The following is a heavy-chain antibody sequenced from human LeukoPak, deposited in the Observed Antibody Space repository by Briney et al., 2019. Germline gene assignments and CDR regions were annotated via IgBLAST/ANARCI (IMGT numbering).Heavy chain of an antibody. J-gene: IGHJ4*02. D-gene: IGHD6-19*01. CDR2: IRYDGTNK. CDR3: AKVGSGWYGVDY. CDR1: GIIFSSYG. Sequence: GGSLRLSCAVSGIIFSSYGIHWVRQAPGKGLEWVAFIRYDGTNKYYADSVKGRFTVSRDNSKNTLYLQMNSLRAEDTAVYYCAKVGSGWYGVDYWGQGTLVTVSS. V-gene: IGHV3-30*02.